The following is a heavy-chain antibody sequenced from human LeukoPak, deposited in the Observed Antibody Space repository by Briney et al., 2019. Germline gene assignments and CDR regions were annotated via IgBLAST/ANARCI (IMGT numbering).Heavy chain of an antibody. CDR2: IYYSGST. J-gene: IGHJ4*02. D-gene: IGHD2-15*01. Sequence: SETLSLTCTVSGGSISSGDYYWSWIRQPPGKGLERIGYIYYSGSTYYNPSLKSRVTISVDTSKNQFSLKLSSVTAADTAVYYCARTPTLAAIYYFDYWGQGTLVTVSS. V-gene: IGHV4-30-4*01. CDR1: GGSISSGDYY. CDR3: ARTPTLAAIYYFDY.